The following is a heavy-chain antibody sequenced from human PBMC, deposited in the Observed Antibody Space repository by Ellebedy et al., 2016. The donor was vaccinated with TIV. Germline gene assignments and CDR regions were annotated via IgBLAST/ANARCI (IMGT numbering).Heavy chain of an antibody. V-gene: IGHV3-30*03. D-gene: IGHD5-12*01. CDR1: GFTFSTYG. CDR3: ALRSSGH. Sequence: GGSLRLSXAASGFTFSTYGMHWVRQAPGKGLEWVAVISFDGSNKYYVDSVKGRFTISRDNSKNTLYLQMNSLRVEDTAVYYCALRSSGHWGQGTLVTVSS. J-gene: IGHJ4*02. CDR2: ISFDGSNK.